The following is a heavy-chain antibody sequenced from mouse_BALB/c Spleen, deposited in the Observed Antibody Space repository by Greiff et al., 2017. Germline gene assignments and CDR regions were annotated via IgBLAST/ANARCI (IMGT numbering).Heavy chain of an antibody. Sequence: VQLKESGPGLVAPSQSLSITCTASGFSFTSYGVHWVRQPPGKGLEWLGVIWAGGSTNYNSALMSRLSISKDNSKSQVFLKMNSLQTDDTAMYYCAREVYLYAMDYWGQGTSVTVSS. J-gene: IGHJ4*01. V-gene: IGHV2-9*02. CDR2: IWAGGST. D-gene: IGHD5-5*01. CDR1: GFSFTSYG. CDR3: AREVYLYAMDY.